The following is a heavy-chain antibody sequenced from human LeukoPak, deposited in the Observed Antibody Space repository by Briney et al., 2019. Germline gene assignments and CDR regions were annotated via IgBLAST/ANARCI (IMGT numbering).Heavy chain of an antibody. D-gene: IGHD3-10*01. CDR1: GGTFSSYA. V-gene: IGHV1-69*13. J-gene: IGHJ4*02. Sequence: SVKVSCKASGGTFSSYAISWVRQAPGQGLEWMGGIIPIFGTANYAQKFQGRVTITADESTSTAYMELNSLRSEDTAVYYCARLDYGSGSRFDYWGQGTLVTVSS. CDR3: ARLDYGSGSRFDY. CDR2: IIPIFGTA.